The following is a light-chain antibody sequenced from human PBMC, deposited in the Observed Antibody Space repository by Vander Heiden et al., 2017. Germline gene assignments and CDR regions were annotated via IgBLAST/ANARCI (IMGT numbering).Light chain of an antibody. CDR2: GAS. CDR1: QNIDTY. Sequence: DIQMTQSPSSLSASLGDRVTITCRTSQNIDTYLNRYQQKPGKAPKLLMYGASSLQSGVPSRFSGSGSGTDFTLTINSLQPEDFATYYCQQSYSTPYTFGQGTKLEIK. CDR3: QQSYSTPYT. V-gene: IGKV1-39*01. J-gene: IGKJ2*01.